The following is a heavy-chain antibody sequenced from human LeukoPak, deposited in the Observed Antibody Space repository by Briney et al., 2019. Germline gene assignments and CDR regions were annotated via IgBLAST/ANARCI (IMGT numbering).Heavy chain of an antibody. CDR2: ISPNGVIT. CDR3: AKDVVGQQWPENY. Sequence: GGSLRLSCAASGFTFSSHGMNWVRQAPGKGLEWVSGISPNGVITYYADSVKGRFTISRDNSMNRLYLQMNSLSPDDTAVYYCAKDVVGQQWPENYWGQGTLVAVSS. D-gene: IGHD6-19*01. J-gene: IGHJ4*02. V-gene: IGHV3-23*01. CDR1: GFTFSSHG.